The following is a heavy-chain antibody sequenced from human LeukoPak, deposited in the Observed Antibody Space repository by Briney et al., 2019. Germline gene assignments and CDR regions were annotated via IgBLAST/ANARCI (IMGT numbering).Heavy chain of an antibody. J-gene: IGHJ4*02. CDR2: ISYDGSNK. CDR1: GFTFSSYA. V-gene: IGHV3-30-3*01. Sequence: GRSLRLSCAASGFTFSSYAMHWVRQAPGKGLEWVAVISYDGSNKYYADSVKGRFTISRDNSKNTLYLQMNSLRAEDTAVYYCARDMGDGSGSYYNNFDYWGQGTLVTVSS. D-gene: IGHD3-10*01. CDR3: ARDMGDGSGSYYNNFDY.